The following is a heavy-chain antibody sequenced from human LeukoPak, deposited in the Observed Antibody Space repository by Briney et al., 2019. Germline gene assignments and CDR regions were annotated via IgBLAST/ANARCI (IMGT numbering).Heavy chain of an antibody. J-gene: IGHJ5*02. CDR1: GGSISSGGYY. CDR3: AGSSTNDGGVDP. Sequence: SQTLSLTCTVSGGSISSGGYYWSWIRQPPGKGLEWIGEINHSGSTNYNPSLKRRVTISVATSKNQFSLKLSSVTAADTAVYYCAGSSTNDGGVDPWGQGTLVTVSS. V-gene: IGHV4-31*03. D-gene: IGHD2-2*01. CDR2: INHSGST.